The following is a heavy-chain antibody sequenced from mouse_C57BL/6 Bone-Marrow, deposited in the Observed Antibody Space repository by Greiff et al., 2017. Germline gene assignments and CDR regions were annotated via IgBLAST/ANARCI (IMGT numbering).Heavy chain of an antibody. J-gene: IGHJ4*01. CDR1: GFTIKNSY. V-gene: IGHV14-3*01. Sequence: VQLQQSVAELVRPGASVKLSCTASGFTIKNSYMHWVKQRPEQGLEWIGRIDPANGNTKYAPKFQGKATITADTSSNTAYLQLSSLTSEDTAIYYCATPIYYDYDVDYWGQGTSVTVSS. CDR2: IDPANGNT. CDR3: ATPIYYDYDVDY. D-gene: IGHD2-4*01.